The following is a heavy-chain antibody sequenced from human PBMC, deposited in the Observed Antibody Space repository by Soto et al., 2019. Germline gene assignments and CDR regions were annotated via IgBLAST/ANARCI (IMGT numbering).Heavy chain of an antibody. V-gene: IGHV4-4*07. CDR3: ARDQGVAAAGITWFDT. CDR1: GASMNSYH. Sequence: SETLSLTCTVSGASMNSYHWSWIRQPAGKGLEWIGHIHSSGSTNYNPSLKSRVTMSVDTSKNQFSLRLMSLTAADTAVYYCARDQGVAAAGITWFDTWGQGSLVTVSS. CDR2: IHSSGST. D-gene: IGHD6-13*01. J-gene: IGHJ5*02.